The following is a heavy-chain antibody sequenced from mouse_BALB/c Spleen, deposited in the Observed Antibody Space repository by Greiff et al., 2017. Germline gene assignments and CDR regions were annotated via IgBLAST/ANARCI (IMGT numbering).Heavy chain of an antibody. CDR1: GFTFSSYA. J-gene: IGHJ1*01. V-gene: IGHV5-6-5*01. Sequence: EVKLVESGGGLVKPGGSLKLSCAASGFTFSSYAMSWVRQTPEKRLEWVASISSGGSTYYPDSVKSRFTISRDNARNILYLQMSSLRSEDTAMYYCAGGSLWLRAGAYWYFDVWGAGTTVTVSS. D-gene: IGHD2-2*01. CDR3: AGGSLWLRAGAYWYFDV. CDR2: ISSGGST.